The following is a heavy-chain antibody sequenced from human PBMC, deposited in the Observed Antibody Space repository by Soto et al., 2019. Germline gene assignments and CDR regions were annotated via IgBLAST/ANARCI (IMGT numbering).Heavy chain of an antibody. CDR1: GYSFITYG. D-gene: IGHD3-22*01. V-gene: IGHV1-18*01. Sequence: QVQLVQSGAEVKKPGASVMVSCKGSGYSFITYGMSWVRQAPGQGLEWVGWISTYNGNTKYVESLQGRVTMTTDTTTSTACMELTSLRADDTAVYYCARGPTDDYDKSGDYCLDYWGQGTLVTVSP. J-gene: IGHJ4*02. CDR3: ARGPTDDYDKSGDYCLDY. CDR2: ISTYNGNT.